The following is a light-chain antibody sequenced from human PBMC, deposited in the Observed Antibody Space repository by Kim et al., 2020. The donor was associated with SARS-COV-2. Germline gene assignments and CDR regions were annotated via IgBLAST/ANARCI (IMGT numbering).Light chain of an antibody. CDR3: QVWDSSTVL. V-gene: IGLV3-9*01. Sequence: SLARGKTARITCAGKNIGSKNVHWYQQKPGQAPVLVIYRDNKRPSGIRERFSGSNSGNTATLTISRAQAGDEADYYCQVWDSSTVLFGGGTQLTVL. J-gene: IGLJ2*01. CDR2: RDN. CDR1: NIGSKN.